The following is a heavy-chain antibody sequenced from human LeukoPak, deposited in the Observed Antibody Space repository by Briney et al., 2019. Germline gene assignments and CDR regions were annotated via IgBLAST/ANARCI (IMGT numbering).Heavy chain of an antibody. D-gene: IGHD3-16*02. CDR3: ARVLGSSEDYVWGSYRF. Sequence: GGSLRLSCAASGVTFSDYYMNWVRQAPGKGLEWVSSITGSSSYIYYAESVKGRFTISRDNAKNSLYLQMNSLRAEDTAVYYCARVLGSSEDYVWGSYRFWGQGTLVTVSS. CDR1: GVTFSDYY. V-gene: IGHV3-21*01. J-gene: IGHJ4*02. CDR2: ITGSSSYI.